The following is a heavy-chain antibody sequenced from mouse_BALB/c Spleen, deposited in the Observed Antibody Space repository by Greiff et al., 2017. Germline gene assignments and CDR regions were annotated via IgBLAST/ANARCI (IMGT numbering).Heavy chain of an antibody. J-gene: IGHJ4*01. Sequence: EVKLMESGGGLVKPGGSLKLSCAASGFTFSDYYMYWVRQTPEKRLEWVATISDGGSYTYYPDSVKGRFTISRDNAKNNLYLQMSSLKSEDTAMYYCARAYGNYVGAMDYWGQGTSVTVSS. CDR1: GFTFSDYY. CDR2: ISDGGSYT. CDR3: ARAYGNYVGAMDY. D-gene: IGHD2-10*02. V-gene: IGHV5-4*02.